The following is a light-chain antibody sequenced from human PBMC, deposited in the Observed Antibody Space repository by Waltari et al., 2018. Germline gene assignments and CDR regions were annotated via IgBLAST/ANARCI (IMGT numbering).Light chain of an antibody. Sequence: DIVMTQSPDSLAVSLGERATIHCKSSQSVLYSSNNKNYLAWYQQKPGQPPKLLISCASTRESGVPDRFSGSGSGTDFTLTISSLQAEDVAVYYCQEYYSTPLTFGQGTKLEIK. V-gene: IGKV4-1*01. CDR2: CAS. J-gene: IGKJ2*01. CDR3: QEYYSTPLT. CDR1: QSVLYSSNNKNY.